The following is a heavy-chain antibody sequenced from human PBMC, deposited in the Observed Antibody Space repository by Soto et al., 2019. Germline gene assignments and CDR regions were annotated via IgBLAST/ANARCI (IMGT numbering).Heavy chain of an antibody. CDR2: ISGTGGST. D-gene: IGHD6-13*01. V-gene: IGHV3-23*01. J-gene: IGHJ6*03. CDR1: XFTFSSYA. Sequence: GGSLRLSCAASXFTFSSYAMSWVRQAPGNGLEWVSAISGTGGSTYYADSVRGRFTISRDNSKNTPYLQMNSLRGEDTAVYYCAGSSVGVSSSKDHYYYWDVGGKGTTVTV. CDR3: AGSSVGVSSSKDHYYYWDV.